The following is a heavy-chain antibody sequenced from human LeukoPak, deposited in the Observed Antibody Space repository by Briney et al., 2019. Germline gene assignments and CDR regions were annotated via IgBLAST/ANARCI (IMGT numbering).Heavy chain of an antibody. D-gene: IGHD1-14*01. V-gene: IGHV3-33*01. J-gene: IGHJ4*02. CDR1: GFTFGSYG. CDR3: TRYNNDHFDY. CDR2: IAYDGSRA. Sequence: GGSLRLSCAESGFTFGSYGMHWFRQTPGKGLEWVAVIAYDGSRAFYADSVKGRFTISRDNSKNTMSVQMDDLRAEDTAVYYCTRYNNDHFDYWGQGTPVTVSS.